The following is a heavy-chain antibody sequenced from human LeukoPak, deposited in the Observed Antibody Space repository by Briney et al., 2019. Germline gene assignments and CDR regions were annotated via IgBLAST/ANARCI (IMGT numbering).Heavy chain of an antibody. J-gene: IGHJ6*02. CDR2: ISYDGSNK. CDR3: AKDLWREQLYYYYGMDV. V-gene: IGHV3-30*18. D-gene: IGHD1-26*01. CDR1: GFTFSSYG. Sequence: GRSLRLSCAASGFTFSSYGMHWVRQAPGKGLEWVAVISYDGSNKYYADSVKGRFTISRDNSKNTLYLQMNSLRAEGTAVYYCAKDLWREQLYYYYGMDVWGQGTTVTVSS.